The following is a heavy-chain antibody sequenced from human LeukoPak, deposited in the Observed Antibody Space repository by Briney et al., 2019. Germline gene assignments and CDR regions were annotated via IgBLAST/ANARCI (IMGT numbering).Heavy chain of an antibody. V-gene: IGHV4-4*07. CDR1: GGSFNNYY. Sequence: SESLSLTCTVSGGSFNNYYWSWVRQPAGKGLEWIGCIYTTGSNTYNPSLMSGIFMSLDTSQNQLSLQLSSVTAADAAVFYCGGSGSYSGPYVYWGQGTVVTVSS. CDR2: IYTTGSN. CDR3: GGSGSYSGPYVY. J-gene: IGHJ4*02. D-gene: IGHD1-26*01.